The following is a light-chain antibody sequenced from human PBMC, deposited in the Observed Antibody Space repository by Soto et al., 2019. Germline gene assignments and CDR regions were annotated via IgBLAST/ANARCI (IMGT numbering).Light chain of an antibody. J-gene: IGKJ1*01. CDR2: DAS. CDR1: QSVGLS. V-gene: IGKV3-11*01. Sequence: EVVLTQSPATLSFSPCGRATLSCRSSQSVGLSLAWYQQKPGQAPRLLIYDASERASGIPARFSGSGSGTDFTLTISSLEPEDFAVYYCQQRTSWPPWTFGQGTKVDIK. CDR3: QQRTSWPPWT.